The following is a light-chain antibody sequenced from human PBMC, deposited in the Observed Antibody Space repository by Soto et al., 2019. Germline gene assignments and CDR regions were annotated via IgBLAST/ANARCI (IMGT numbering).Light chain of an antibody. CDR2: GVS. CDR3: QQYGDWPLT. Sequence: IVMTQSPVTLSVSPGERATLSCRACQSVRSTYLAWYQQKPGQAPRLLIFGVSNRAAGIPARFSGSGSGTEFTLTISSLQSEDFAVYYCQQYGDWPLTFGGGTKVDI. CDR1: QSVRSTY. J-gene: IGKJ4*01. V-gene: IGKV3-15*01.